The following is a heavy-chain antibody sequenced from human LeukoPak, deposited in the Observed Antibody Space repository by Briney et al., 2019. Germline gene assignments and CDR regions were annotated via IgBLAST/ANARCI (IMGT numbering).Heavy chain of an antibody. V-gene: IGHV3-30-3*01. D-gene: IGHD6-13*01. J-gene: IGHJ4*02. CDR3: ARDIPSPSSSWSFDY. CDR1: GFTFSSYA. CDR2: ISYDGSNK. Sequence: GGSLRLSCAASGFTFSSYAMHWVRQAPGKGLEWVAVISYDGSNKYYADSVKGRFTISRDNSKDTLYLQMNSLRAEDTAVYYCARDIPSPSSSWSFDYWGQGTLVTVSS.